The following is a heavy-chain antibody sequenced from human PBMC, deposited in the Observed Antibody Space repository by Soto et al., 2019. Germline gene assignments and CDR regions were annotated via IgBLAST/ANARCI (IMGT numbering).Heavy chain of an antibody. CDR3: ARGGGSYYYDAFDI. D-gene: IGHD1-26*01. CDR1: GYTFTGYY. Sequence: ASVKVSCKASGYTFTGYYMHWVRQAPGQGLEWMGWINPNSGGTNYAQKFQGWVTMTRDTSISTAYMELSRLRSGDTAVYYCARGGGSYYYDAFDIWGQGTMVTVSS. CDR2: INPNSGGT. V-gene: IGHV1-2*04. J-gene: IGHJ3*02.